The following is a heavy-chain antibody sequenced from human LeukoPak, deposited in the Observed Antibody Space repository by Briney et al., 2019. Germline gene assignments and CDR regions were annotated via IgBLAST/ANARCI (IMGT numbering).Heavy chain of an antibody. J-gene: IGHJ4*02. Sequence: GRSLRLSCAASGFTFNNYWMSWVRQAPGKGLEWVAKIREDGSEKYYVDSVKGQFTISRDSAKNSLFLQMNYLRAEDTAIYYCARDLAGHYYGSGSSFDYWGQGTLVTVSS. D-gene: IGHD3-10*01. CDR2: IREDGSEK. CDR3: ARDLAGHYYGSGSSFDY. V-gene: IGHV3-7*01. CDR1: GFTFNNYW.